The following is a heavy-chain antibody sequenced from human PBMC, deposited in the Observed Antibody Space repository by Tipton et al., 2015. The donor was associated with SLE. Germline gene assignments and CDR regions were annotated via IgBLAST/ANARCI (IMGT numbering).Heavy chain of an antibody. V-gene: IGHV4-31*03. J-gene: IGHJ5*02. CDR2: IYYSANT. Sequence: LRLSCTVSGGSISRYYWSWIRQHPGKGLEWIGYIYYSANTYYNPSLKSRVTISVDTSKNQFSLKLSSVTAADTAVYYCARDPQLAGFDLWGQGTLVTVSS. CDR3: ARDPQLAGFDL. CDR1: GGSISRYY. D-gene: IGHD3-10*01.